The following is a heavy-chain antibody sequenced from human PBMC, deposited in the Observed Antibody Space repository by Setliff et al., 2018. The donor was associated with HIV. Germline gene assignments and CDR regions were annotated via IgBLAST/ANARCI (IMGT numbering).Heavy chain of an antibody. Sequence: SLRLSCTASGFKFDEYDMSWVRQAPGKGLEWVGFVRRKASGGTIDYAASVKGRFAISRDNSRNTLFLQANSLRDEDTAVYYCARDGAGHRYMDFWGKGTTVTVSS. CDR1: GFKFDEYD. D-gene: IGHD3-16*01. CDR2: VRRKASGGTI. CDR3: ARDGAGHRYMDF. V-gene: IGHV3-49*04. J-gene: IGHJ6*03.